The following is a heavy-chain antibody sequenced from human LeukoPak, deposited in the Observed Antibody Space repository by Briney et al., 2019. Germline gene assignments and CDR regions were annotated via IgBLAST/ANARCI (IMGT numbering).Heavy chain of an antibody. CDR2: IYYSGST. CDR1: GGSISNYY. Sequence: SETLSLTCTVSGGSISNYYWSWIRQPPGKGLEWIGYIYYSGSTHYNPSLKSRVTISVDTSKNQFSLKLSSVTAADTAVYYCARVASSSWYGEDYFDYWGQGTLVTVSS. V-gene: IGHV4-59*01. J-gene: IGHJ4*02. D-gene: IGHD6-13*01. CDR3: ARVASSSWYGEDYFDY.